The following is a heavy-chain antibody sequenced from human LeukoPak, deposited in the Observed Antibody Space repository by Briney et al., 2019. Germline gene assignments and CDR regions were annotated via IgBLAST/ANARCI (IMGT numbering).Heavy chain of an antibody. CDR1: GGSFSGYY. CDR2: INHSGST. CDR3: ARLGYCSSTSCPD. D-gene: IGHD2-2*01. Sequence: SETLSLTCALYGGSFSGYYWSWIRQPPGKGLEWIGEINHSGSTNYNPSLKSRVTISVDTSKNQFSLKLSSVTAADTAVYYCARLGYCSSTSCPDWGQGTLVTVSS. V-gene: IGHV4-34*01. J-gene: IGHJ4*02.